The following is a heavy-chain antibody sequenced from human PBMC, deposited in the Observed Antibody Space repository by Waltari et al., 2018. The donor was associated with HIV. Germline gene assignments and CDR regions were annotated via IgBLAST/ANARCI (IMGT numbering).Heavy chain of an antibody. V-gene: IGHV1-46*01. CDR3: ARELQRSGMDV. J-gene: IGHJ6*02. CDR2: INPSGGST. D-gene: IGHD4-4*01. CDR1: GYTFPSSY. Sequence: QVQLVHSGAEVKKPGASVKVSCKASGYTFPSSYMHWVRQAPGQGLEWMGIINPSGGSTSYAQKFQGRVTMTRDTSTSTVYMELSSLRSEDTAVYYCARELQRSGMDVWGQGTTVTVSS.